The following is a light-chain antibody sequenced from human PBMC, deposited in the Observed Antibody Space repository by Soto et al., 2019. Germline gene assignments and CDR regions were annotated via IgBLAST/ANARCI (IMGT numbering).Light chain of an antibody. CDR3: QQGDTFPWT. CDR2: AAS. V-gene: IGKV1-12*01. J-gene: IGKJ1*01. Sequence: DLQMTQSPSSVSASVGDRVTITCRASQAIGTWLAWYQQKPGKVPNVLIYAASSLQSGVPSRFSGSGSGTDFTLTISSLQPEDIATYYCQQGDTFPWTFGQGTKVEIK. CDR1: QAIGTW.